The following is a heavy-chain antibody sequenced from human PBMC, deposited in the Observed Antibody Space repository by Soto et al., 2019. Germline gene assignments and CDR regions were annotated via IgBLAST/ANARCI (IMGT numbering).Heavy chain of an antibody. CDR2: IYYSGST. CDR3: ARQMFIGGMDV. D-gene: IGHD2-15*01. Sequence: QVQLQESGPGLVKPSETLSLTCTVSGASISSYYWSWIRQPPGKGLEWIGYIYYSGSTNYNPSLRSRVPISVDTSKNQFSLRLSSVTAADTAVYHCARQMFIGGMDVWGQGTTVTVSS. J-gene: IGHJ6*02. CDR1: GASISSYY. V-gene: IGHV4-59*08.